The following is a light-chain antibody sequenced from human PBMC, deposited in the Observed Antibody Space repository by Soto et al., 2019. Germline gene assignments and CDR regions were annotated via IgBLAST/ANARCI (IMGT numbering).Light chain of an antibody. J-gene: IGKJ1*01. CDR3: QQYNNWPRT. CDR2: GAS. Sequence: EIVMTQSPATLSVPPGGRATLSCRASQSISDTLAWYQQKPGQAPRLLIHGASTRATGFPARFSGSGSGTEFTLTISSLQSEDFAVYYCQQYNNWPRTFGQGTKVDIK. CDR1: QSISDT. V-gene: IGKV3-15*01.